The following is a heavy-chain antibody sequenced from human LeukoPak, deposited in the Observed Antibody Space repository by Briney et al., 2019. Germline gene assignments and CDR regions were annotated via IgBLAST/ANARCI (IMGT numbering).Heavy chain of an antibody. J-gene: IGHJ6*04. CDR3: AREHSSGWYKNYYYYYGMDV. CDR2: IKQDGSEK. V-gene: IGHV3-7*03. CDR1: GFTFSSYW. D-gene: IGHD6-19*01. Sequence: GGSLRLSCAASGFTFSSYWMSWVRQAPGKGLEWVANIKQDGSEKYYVDSVKGRFTISRDNAKNSLYLQMNSLRAEDTAVYYCAREHSSGWYKNYYYYYGMDVWGKGTTVTVSS.